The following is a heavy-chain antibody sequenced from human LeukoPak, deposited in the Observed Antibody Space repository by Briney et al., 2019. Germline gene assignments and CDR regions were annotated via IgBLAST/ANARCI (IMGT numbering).Heavy chain of an antibody. Sequence: PSETLSLTCTVSGGSISSYYWSWIRQPPGKGREWIGYIYYSGSTNYNPSLKSRVTISVDTSKNQFSLKLSSVTAADTAVYYCARGGSGWNYYYYYMDVWGKGTTVTISS. CDR1: GGSISSYY. V-gene: IGHV4-59*08. J-gene: IGHJ6*03. D-gene: IGHD6-19*01. CDR3: ARGGSGWNYYYYYMDV. CDR2: IYYSGST.